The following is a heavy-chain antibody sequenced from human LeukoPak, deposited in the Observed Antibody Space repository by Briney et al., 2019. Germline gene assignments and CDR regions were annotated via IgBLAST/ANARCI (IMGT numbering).Heavy chain of an antibody. CDR1: GGSISNKY. CDR2: IYYSGST. V-gene: IGHV4-59*01. CDR3: AAVPGWDSSGYYYVGNWFDP. Sequence: SETLSLTCTVSGGSISNKYWSWIRQPPGKGLEWIGYIYYSGSTNYNPSLKSRVTILVDTSKNQFSLKLSSVTAADTAVYFCAAVPGWDSSGYYYVGNWFDPWGQGTLVTVSS. D-gene: IGHD3-22*01. J-gene: IGHJ5*02.